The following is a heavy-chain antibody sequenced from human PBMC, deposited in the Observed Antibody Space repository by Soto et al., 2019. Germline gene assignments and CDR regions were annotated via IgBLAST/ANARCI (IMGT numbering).Heavy chain of an antibody. V-gene: IGHV3-48*01. D-gene: IGHD6-19*01. CDR3: ARWGVADLGGYYYYGMDV. J-gene: IGHJ6*02. CDR2: ISSSSSTI. Sequence: EGQLVESGGGLVQPGGSLRLSCAASGFTFSSYSMNWVRQAPGKGLEWVSYISSSSSTIYYADSVKGRFTISRDNAKNSLYLQMNSLRAEDTAVYYCARWGVADLGGYYYYGMDVWGQGTTVTVSS. CDR1: GFTFSSYS.